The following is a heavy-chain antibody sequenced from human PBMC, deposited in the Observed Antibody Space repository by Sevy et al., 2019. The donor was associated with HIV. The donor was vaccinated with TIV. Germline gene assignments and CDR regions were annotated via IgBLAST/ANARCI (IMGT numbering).Heavy chain of an antibody. V-gene: IGHV4-4*07. CDR3: AREAVFMVRGVIIVGWKYYFDY. CDR1: GGSISSYY. J-gene: IGHJ4*02. CDR2: IYTSGST. D-gene: IGHD3-10*01. Sequence: SETLSLTCTVSGGSISSYYWSWIRQPAGKGLEWIGRIYTSGSTNYNPSLKSRVTMSVDTSKNQFSLKLSSVTAADTAVYYCAREAVFMVRGVIIVGWKYYFDYWGQGTLVTVSS.